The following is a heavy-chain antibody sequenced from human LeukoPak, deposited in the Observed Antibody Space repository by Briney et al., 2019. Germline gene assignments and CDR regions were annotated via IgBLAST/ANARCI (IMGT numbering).Heavy chain of an antibody. D-gene: IGHD2-2*02. J-gene: IGHJ6*03. CDR2: ISSSSSYI. CDR3: ARGKYCSSTSCYNPGYMDV. CDR1: GFTFSSYS. Sequence: GGSMRLSCAASGFTFSSYSMNWVRQAPGKGLEWVSSISSSSSYIYYTDSVKGQFTISRDNAKNSLYLQMNSLRAEDTAVYYCARGKYCSSTSCYNPGYMDVWGKGTTVTVSS. V-gene: IGHV3-21*01.